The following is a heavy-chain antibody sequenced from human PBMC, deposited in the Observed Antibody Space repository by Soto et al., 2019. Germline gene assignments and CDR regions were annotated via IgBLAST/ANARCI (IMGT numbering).Heavy chain of an antibody. V-gene: IGHV1-18*01. Sequence: QIHLVQSGAEVKKPGASVRVSCKTSGYTFTNYGISWVRQAPGQGLEWMGLISVYNGDTNYAQNLQGRVTMTTDTSTSTAYLELRSLRSDATAVYYCARTDKGDYVPPLDNWGQGTLVTVSS. D-gene: IGHD4-17*01. CDR3: ARTDKGDYVPPLDN. CDR1: GYTFTNYG. CDR2: ISVYNGDT. J-gene: IGHJ4*02.